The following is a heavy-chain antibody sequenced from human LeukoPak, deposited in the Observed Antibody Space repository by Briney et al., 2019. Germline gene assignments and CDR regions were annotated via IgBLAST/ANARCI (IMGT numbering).Heavy chain of an antibody. CDR1: GFTFSSYN. V-gene: IGHV3-48*04. Sequence: GGSLRLSCAASGFTFSSYNMNWVRQAPGKGLEWVSDISSSGSTIYFADSVKGRFTISRDNAKNSLYPQMNSLRAEDTAVYYCARVLSRTMVRGVIVYWGQGTLVTVSS. D-gene: IGHD3-10*01. CDR2: ISSSGSTI. CDR3: ARVLSRTMVRGVIVY. J-gene: IGHJ4*02.